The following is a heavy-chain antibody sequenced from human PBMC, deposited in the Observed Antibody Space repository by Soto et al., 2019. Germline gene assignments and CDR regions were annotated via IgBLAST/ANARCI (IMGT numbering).Heavy chain of an antibody. CDR1: GFTFSDYY. CDR3: ARAHWNNWLES. V-gene: IGHV3-11*06. CDR2: ISGGSSYT. D-gene: IGHD1-1*01. Sequence: PGGSLRLSCVASGFTFSDYYMTWIRQAPGKGLEWVSYISGGSSYTNYADSVKGRFTISRDNDKKSAYLQMDSLRAEDTAVYFCARAHWNNWLESWGQGTLVTVS. J-gene: IGHJ5*01.